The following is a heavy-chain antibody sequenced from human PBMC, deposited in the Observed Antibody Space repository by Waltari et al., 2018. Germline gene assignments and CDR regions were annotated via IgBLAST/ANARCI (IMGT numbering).Heavy chain of an antibody. CDR3: TADLPGGLSDYFDY. Sequence: EVQLVESGGGLVKPGGSLRLSCTAFGLASIDVWMSWVRQAPGKGLGWVGRVKSERADGTTDYAAPVKGRFTISRDRSENTLYLEMNSLTVEDTAVYYCTADLPGGLSDYFDYWGQGTLVTVSS. V-gene: IGHV3-15*01. J-gene: IGHJ4*02. D-gene: IGHD3-16*01. CDR1: GLASIDVW. CDR2: VKSERADGTT.